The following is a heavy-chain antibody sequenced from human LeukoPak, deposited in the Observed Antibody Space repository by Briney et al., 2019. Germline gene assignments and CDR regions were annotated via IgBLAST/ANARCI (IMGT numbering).Heavy chain of an antibody. Sequence: GGSLRLSCAASGFTFSSSAMSWVRQAPGKGLEWVSAISNNGGYTYYADSVKGRFTISRDNSKNTLYLQMNSLRAEDTAVYYCAKDISGLVEGDYWGQGTLVTVSS. CDR2: ISNNGGYT. D-gene: IGHD3-3*01. CDR3: AKDISGLVEGDY. J-gene: IGHJ4*02. V-gene: IGHV3-23*01. CDR1: GFTFSSSA.